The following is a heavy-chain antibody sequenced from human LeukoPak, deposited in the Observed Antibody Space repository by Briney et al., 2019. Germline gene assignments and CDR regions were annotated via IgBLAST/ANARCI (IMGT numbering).Heavy chain of an antibody. Sequence: KPSETLSLTCTVSGVSISYYYWNWIRQPAGKGLEWLGRIYTSGRTYYNPSLKSRVSMSVDTSKNQFSLKLSSVTAADTAVYYCARESTVTRLSYWYFDRWGRGTLVTVSS. CDR1: GVSISYYY. CDR2: IYTSGRT. CDR3: ARESTVTRLSYWYFDR. J-gene: IGHJ2*01. D-gene: IGHD4-17*01. V-gene: IGHV4-4*07.